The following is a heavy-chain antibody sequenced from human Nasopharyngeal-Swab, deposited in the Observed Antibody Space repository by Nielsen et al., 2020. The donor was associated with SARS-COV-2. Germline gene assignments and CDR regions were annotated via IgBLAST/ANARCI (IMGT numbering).Heavy chain of an antibody. V-gene: IGHV1-2*06. J-gene: IGHJ4*02. D-gene: IGHD5-18*01. Sequence: ASVKVSCKASGYTFTCYYMHWVRQAPGQGLEWMGRINSNSGDTKYAQKFQGRVTMTRDTSISTADMELSRLRSDDTAVYYCARGNSYGYDYWGQGILVTVSS. CDR2: INSNSGDT. CDR3: ARGNSYGYDY. CDR1: GYTFTCYY.